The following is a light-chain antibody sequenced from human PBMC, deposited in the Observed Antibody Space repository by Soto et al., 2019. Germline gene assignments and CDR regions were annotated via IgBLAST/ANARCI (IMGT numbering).Light chain of an antibody. CDR3: QHHNSYSQT. Sequence: DIQMTQSPPTLSASVGDRVTITCRASQSIRHYLAWYQQMPGKAPKLLIYGASTLRSGVPSRFSGSGSGTEFTLTISSLQPDDFGTYFCQHHNSYSQTFGQGTKV. CDR1: QSIRHY. J-gene: IGKJ1*01. V-gene: IGKV1-5*01. CDR2: GAS.